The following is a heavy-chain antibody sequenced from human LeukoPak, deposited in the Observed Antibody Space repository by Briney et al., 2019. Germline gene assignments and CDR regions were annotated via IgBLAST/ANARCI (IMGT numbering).Heavy chain of an antibody. J-gene: IGHJ4*02. V-gene: IGHV3-23*01. CDR1: GFTFSSYA. CDR2: ISGSGDNT. Sequence: PGGSLRLSCAASGFTFSSYAMSWVRQAPGKGLEWVSGISGSGDNTYYADSVKGRFTISRDNSKNTLYVQVNSLGTEDTAAYYCAKRYCSGGSCKVNYFDYWGQGTLVTVSS. CDR3: AKRYCSGGSCKVNYFDY. D-gene: IGHD2-15*01.